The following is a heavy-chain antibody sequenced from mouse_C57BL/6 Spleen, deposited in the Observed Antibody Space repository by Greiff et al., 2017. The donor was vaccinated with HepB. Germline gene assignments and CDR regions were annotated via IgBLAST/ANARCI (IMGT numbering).Heavy chain of an antibody. J-gene: IGHJ4*01. CDR3: TRDGGYYGSSDRDY. D-gene: IGHD1-1*01. V-gene: IGHV1-15*01. CDR2: IDPETGGT. CDR1: GYTFTDYE. Sequence: QVQLQQSGAELVRPGASVTLSCKASGYTFTDYEMHWVKQTPVHGLEWIGAIDPETGGTAYNQKFKGKAILTADKSSSTAYMELRSLTSEDSAVYYCTRDGGYYGSSDRDYWGQGTSVTVSS.